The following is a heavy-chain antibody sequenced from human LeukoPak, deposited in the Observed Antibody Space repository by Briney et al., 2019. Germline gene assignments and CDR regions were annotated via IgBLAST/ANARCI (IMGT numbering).Heavy chain of an antibody. Sequence: PGGSLRLSCAASGFAFSTYAMSWVRQAPGKGLEWVSAISGSGSKTYYAESVKGRFTISRDNSKNTLYLQMNSLRAADTAVYYCAKRDYGSGSEGFDYWGQGTLVTVSS. CDR2: ISGSGSKT. CDR3: AKRDYGSGSEGFDY. J-gene: IGHJ4*02. D-gene: IGHD5-12*01. CDR1: GFAFSTYA. V-gene: IGHV3-23*01.